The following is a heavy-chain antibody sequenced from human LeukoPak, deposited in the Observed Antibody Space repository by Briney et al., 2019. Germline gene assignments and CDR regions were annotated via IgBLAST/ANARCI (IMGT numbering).Heavy chain of an antibody. Sequence: PSGTLSLTCVVSGGSITNNWWSWVRQPPGKGLEWIGEIYHSGNTTYNPSLKSRVTISIDTSKTQFSLKLSSVTAADTAVYYCARNGYYSVDYWGQGTLVTVSS. J-gene: IGHJ4*02. V-gene: IGHV4-4*02. CDR3: ARNGYYSVDY. CDR2: IYHSGNT. D-gene: IGHD4-17*01. CDR1: GGSITNNW.